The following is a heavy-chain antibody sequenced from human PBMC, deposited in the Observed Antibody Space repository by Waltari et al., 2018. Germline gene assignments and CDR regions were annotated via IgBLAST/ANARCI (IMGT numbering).Heavy chain of an antibody. D-gene: IGHD6-6*01. V-gene: IGHV3-7*01. Sequence: EVQLVESGGGLVQPGGSLRLSCAASEFTFSRYWMKRVRQAPGKGLEWVATINQDGSAKYYVDSVKGRFTISRDNAKNSLYLQMNSLRAEDTALYYCARGGRYSSPSHFDCWGQGTLVTVSS. CDR1: EFTFSRYW. J-gene: IGHJ4*02. CDR3: ARGGRYSSPSHFDC. CDR2: INQDGSAK.